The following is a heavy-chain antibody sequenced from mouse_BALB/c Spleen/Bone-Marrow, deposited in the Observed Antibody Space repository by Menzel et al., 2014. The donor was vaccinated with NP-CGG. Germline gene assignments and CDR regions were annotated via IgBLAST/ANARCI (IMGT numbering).Heavy chain of an antibody. J-gene: IGHJ1*01. V-gene: IGHV14-3*02. CDR3: VDGRDWYFDV. D-gene: IGHD1-1*01. CDR1: GFNIKDTY. CDR2: IDPANGNT. Sequence: VQLQQSGAELVKPGASVKLSCTASGFNIKDTYMHWVKERPEQGLEWIGRIDPANGNTKYDPKFQGKATITADTSSNTACLQLSSVTSEGAAVYYCVDGRDWYFDVWGAGTAVTVSS.